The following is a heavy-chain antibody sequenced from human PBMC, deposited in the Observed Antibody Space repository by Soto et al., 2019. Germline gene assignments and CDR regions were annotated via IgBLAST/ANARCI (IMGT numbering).Heavy chain of an antibody. J-gene: IGHJ3*02. D-gene: IGHD4-17*01. CDR1: GFTFSTYA. CDR3: ARPGGYGVFDGYDI. CDR2: ISGSVSGGRIDT. Sequence: PGGSLRLSCAASGFTFSTYAMSWVRQAPGKGLEWVSAISGSVSGGRIDTHYADSVKGRFTISRDNSIDTLYMQMKKLRTEDEGEYYWARPGGYGVFDGYDIWGQGAMVTVSS. V-gene: IGHV3-23*01.